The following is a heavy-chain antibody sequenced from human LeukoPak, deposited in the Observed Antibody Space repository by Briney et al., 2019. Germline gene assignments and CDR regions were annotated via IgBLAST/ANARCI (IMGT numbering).Heavy chain of an antibody. Sequence: GSLRLSCAASGFTFSSYGMHWVRQAPGKGLEWVAVIWYDGSNKYYADSVKGRFTISRDNSKNTLYLQMNSLRAEDTAVYYCARGLGRPWIQLWSPGYWGQGTLVTVSS. CDR1: GFTFSSYG. V-gene: IGHV3-33*01. CDR3: ARGLGRPWIQLWSPGY. J-gene: IGHJ4*02. CDR2: IWYDGSNK. D-gene: IGHD5-18*01.